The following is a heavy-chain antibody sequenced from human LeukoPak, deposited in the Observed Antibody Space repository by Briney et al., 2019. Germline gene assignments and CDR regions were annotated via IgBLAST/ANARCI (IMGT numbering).Heavy chain of an antibody. V-gene: IGHV3-74*01. D-gene: IGHD2-2*01. CDR1: GFTFSSYW. CDR2: ISTDGSST. Sequence: PGGSLRLSCAASGFTFSSYWMHWVRQAPGKGLVWVSRISTDGSSTTYADSVKGRFTISRDNAKNSLYLQMNSLRGEDTAVYYCAREGEDIVVVPAATVFDYWGQGTLVTVSS. CDR3: AREGEDIVVVPAATVFDY. J-gene: IGHJ4*02.